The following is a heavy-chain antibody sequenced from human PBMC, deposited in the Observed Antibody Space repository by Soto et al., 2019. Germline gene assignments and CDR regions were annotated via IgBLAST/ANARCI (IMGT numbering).Heavy chain of an antibody. D-gene: IGHD3-16*02. Sequence: GGSLRLSCAASGFTFSSYAMGWVRQAPGKGLEWVSAISGSGGSTYYADSVKGRFTISRDNSKNTLYLQMNSLRAEDTAVYYCAKGAHTFGGVIVPVDYWGQGTLVTVSS. V-gene: IGHV3-23*01. CDR1: GFTFSSYA. J-gene: IGHJ4*02. CDR3: AKGAHTFGGVIVPVDY. CDR2: ISGSGGST.